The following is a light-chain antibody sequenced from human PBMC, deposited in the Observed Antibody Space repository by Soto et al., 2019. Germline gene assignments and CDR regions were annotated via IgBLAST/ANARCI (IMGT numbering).Light chain of an antibody. J-gene: IGKJ5*01. CDR3: QQRSNWPIT. CDR2: DAS. CDR1: QSVSSY. V-gene: IGKV3-11*01. Sequence: EIVLKQSPATLSLSTGERATLSCRASQSVSSYLAWYQQKPGQAPRLLIYDASNRATGIPARFSGSGSGTDFTLTISSLEPEDFAVYYCQQRSNWPITFGQGTRLEIK.